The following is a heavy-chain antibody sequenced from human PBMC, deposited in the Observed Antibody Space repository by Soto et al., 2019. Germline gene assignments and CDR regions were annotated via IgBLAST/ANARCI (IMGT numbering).Heavy chain of an antibody. CDR1: GGSFSGYY. J-gene: IGHJ4*02. D-gene: IGHD3-22*01. CDR3: ARGAVSSGYYYEFDY. V-gene: IGHV4-34*01. Sequence: QVQLQQWGAGLLKPSETLSLTCAVYGGSFSGYYWSWIRQPPGKGLEWIGEINHSGSTNYNPSLKSRVTISVDTSKNQFSLKLSSVTAADTAVYYCARGAVSSGYYYEFDYWGQGTLVTVSS. CDR2: INHSGST.